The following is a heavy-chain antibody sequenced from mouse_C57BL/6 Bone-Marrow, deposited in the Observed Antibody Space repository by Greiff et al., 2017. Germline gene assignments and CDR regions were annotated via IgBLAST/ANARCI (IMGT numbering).Heavy chain of an antibody. Sequence: VQLQASGAELARPGASVKLSCKASGYTFTSYGISWVKQRTGQGLEWIGEIYPRSGNTYYNEKFKGKATLTADKSSSTAYMELRSLTSEDSAVYFCARWYYGSSPYFDYWGQGTTLTVSS. J-gene: IGHJ2*01. CDR2: IYPRSGNT. CDR3: ARWYYGSSPYFDY. CDR1: GYTFTSYG. D-gene: IGHD1-1*01. V-gene: IGHV1-81*01.